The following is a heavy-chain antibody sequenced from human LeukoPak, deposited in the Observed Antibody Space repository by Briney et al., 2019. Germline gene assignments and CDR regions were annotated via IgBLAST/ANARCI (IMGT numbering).Heavy chain of an antibody. J-gene: IGHJ4*02. Sequence: SETLSLTCTVSGGSINTYYRSWIRQPPGKGLEWIGYIYYSGSTNYNPSLKSRVTISVDTSKNQFSLKLSSVTPADTAVYYCARGRDGYTFGYWGQGTLVTVSS. CDR2: IYYSGST. V-gene: IGHV4-59*01. CDR3: ARGRDGYTFGY. CDR1: GGSINTYY. D-gene: IGHD5-24*01.